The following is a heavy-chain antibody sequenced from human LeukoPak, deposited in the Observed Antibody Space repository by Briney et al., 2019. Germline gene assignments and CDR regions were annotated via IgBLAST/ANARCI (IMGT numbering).Heavy chain of an antibody. J-gene: IGHJ6*02. CDR3: ARGRCTSTSCFAGDYGMDV. Sequence: PSETLSLTCTVSGGSISSSSYYWGWIRQPPGKGLEWIGSIHYSGSTNYNPSLKSRVTISVDTSKNQFSLKLSSVTAADTAVYYCARGRCTSTSCFAGDYGMDVWGQGTTVTVSS. D-gene: IGHD2-2*01. V-gene: IGHV4-39*07. CDR1: GGSISSSSYY. CDR2: IHYSGST.